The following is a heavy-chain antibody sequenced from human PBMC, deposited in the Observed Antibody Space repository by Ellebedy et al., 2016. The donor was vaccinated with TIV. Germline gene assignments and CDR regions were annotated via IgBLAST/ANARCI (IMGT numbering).Heavy chain of an antibody. J-gene: IGHJ4*02. D-gene: IGHD3-22*01. V-gene: IGHV3-23*01. CDR3: AKGTSSGFNYDRVGPEY. Sequence: GESLKISCAASGFTFSSFAMHWVRQAPGKGLEWLSVISGGGDSTYHADSVKGRFTITRANSKNTLYLQMDRLRAEDTAVYYCAKGTSSGFNYDRVGPEYWGQGTLVTVSS. CDR1: GFTFSSFA. CDR2: ISGGGDST.